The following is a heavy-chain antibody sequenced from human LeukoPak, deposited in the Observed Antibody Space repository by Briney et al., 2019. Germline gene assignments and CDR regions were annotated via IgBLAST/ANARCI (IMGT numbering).Heavy chain of an antibody. CDR1: GFRFSDFT. CDR3: GKEGGA. CDR2: IGGRGGST. J-gene: IGHJ5*02. V-gene: IGHV3-23*01. D-gene: IGHD3-16*01. Sequence: GGSLRLSCAPSGFRFSDFTMTWVRQAPGKGPEWVSAIGGRGGSTYYADSLGGRFTISRDNSKDMVYLQMNSLKVEDTATYYCGKEGGAWGQGTKVTVSS.